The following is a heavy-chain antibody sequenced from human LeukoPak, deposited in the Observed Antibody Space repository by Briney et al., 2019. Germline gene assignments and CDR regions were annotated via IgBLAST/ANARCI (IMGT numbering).Heavy chain of an antibody. D-gene: IGHD2-15*01. Sequence: SETLSLTWTVSGASISSYYWGWIRQPPGKGLEWIGYIHYSGSTNNNPSLKSRVSISGDPSKNHFSLKLSSVTAADTDVYYCARARRLLLLDYWGQGILVNVSS. J-gene: IGHJ4*02. V-gene: IGHV4-59*01. CDR1: GASISSYY. CDR2: IHYSGST. CDR3: ARARRLLLLDY.